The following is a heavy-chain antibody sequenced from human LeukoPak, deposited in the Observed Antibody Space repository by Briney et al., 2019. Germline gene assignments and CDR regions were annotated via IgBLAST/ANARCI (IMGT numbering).Heavy chain of an antibody. CDR3: AMGYGGYGDYFFSYIYYYYGMDV. Sequence: GGSLRLSCAASGFIVSSNYMSWVRQAPGKGLEWVSVTYSGGSTYYADSVKGRFTISRDNSKNTLYLQMESLRAEDTAVYYCAMGYGGYGDYFFSYIYYYYGMDVWGQGTTVTVSS. V-gene: IGHV3-53*01. CDR2: TYSGGST. D-gene: IGHD4-17*01. J-gene: IGHJ6*02. CDR1: GFIVSSNY.